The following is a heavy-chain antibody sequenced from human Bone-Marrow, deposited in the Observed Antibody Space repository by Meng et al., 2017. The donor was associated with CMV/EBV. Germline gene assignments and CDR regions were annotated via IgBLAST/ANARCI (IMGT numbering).Heavy chain of an antibody. J-gene: IGHJ4*02. CDR3: VRGSGYTVDF. CDR2: IKQDGSEK. Sequence: GESLKISCAASGFTFSRYWMSWVRQAPGKGLEWMANIKQDGSEKYYVGSVKGRFTISRDNAKNSLYLQMNSLRADDTAVYYCVRGSGYTVDFWGQGALVTVSS. V-gene: IGHV3-7*04. D-gene: IGHD5-24*01. CDR1: GFTFSRYW.